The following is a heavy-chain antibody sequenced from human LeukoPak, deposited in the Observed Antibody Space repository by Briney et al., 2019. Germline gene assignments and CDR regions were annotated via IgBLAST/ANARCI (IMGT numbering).Heavy chain of an antibody. Sequence: GASLKVSCKGSGYGFTRYWIGWVRQLPGKGLEWMGIIYPGDSDTRYSPSFQGQVTISADKSISTAFLQWSSLKASDTAMYCCARSSYYDSSGYYLGWFDPWGQGTLVTVSS. J-gene: IGHJ5*02. D-gene: IGHD3-22*01. CDR1: GYGFTRYW. CDR3: ARSSYYDSSGYYLGWFDP. V-gene: IGHV5-51*01. CDR2: IYPGDSDT.